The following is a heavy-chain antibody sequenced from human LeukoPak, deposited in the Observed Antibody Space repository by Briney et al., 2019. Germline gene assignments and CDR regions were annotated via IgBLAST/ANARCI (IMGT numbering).Heavy chain of an antibody. V-gene: IGHV4-39*07. CDR2: IYYSGST. CDR1: GGSISRSSYY. D-gene: IGHD3-22*01. CDR3: ARPYYYDSRIDP. J-gene: IGHJ5*02. Sequence: SETLSLTCTVSGGSISRSSYYWGWIRQPPGKGLEWIGSIYYSGSTYYNPSLKSRVTMSADTSKNQLSLKLSSVTAADTAVYYCARPYYYDSRIDPWGQGILVTVSS.